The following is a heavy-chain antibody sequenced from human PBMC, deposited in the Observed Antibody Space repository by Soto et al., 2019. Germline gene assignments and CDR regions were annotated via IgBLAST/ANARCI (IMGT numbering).Heavy chain of an antibody. CDR1: GGSINDYY. D-gene: IGHD6-13*01. Sequence: LSLTCTVSGGSINDYYWNWIRKPPGKGLEWLGYIYYSGSTNYSPALKSRVTISVDTSKNQFSLKVTSVTAADTAVYYCARGVTNTGYRSSWYENWFDPWGQGTLVTVSS. J-gene: IGHJ5*02. CDR3: ARGVTNTGYRSSWYENWFDP. CDR2: IYYSGST. V-gene: IGHV4-59*01.